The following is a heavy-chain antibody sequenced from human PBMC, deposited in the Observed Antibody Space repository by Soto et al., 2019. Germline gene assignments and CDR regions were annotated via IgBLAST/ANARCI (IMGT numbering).Heavy chain of an antibody. CDR1: GGTFSSYT. Sequence: SVKVSCKASGGTFSSYTISWVRQARGQRLEWIGWIVVGSGNTNYAQKFQERVTITRDMSTSTAYMELSSLRSEDTAVYYCAATDYYYGSGSYYNQIYYYYGMDVWGQGTTVTVSS. D-gene: IGHD3-10*01. J-gene: IGHJ6*02. CDR3: AATDYYYGSGSYYNQIYYYYGMDV. V-gene: IGHV1-58*02. CDR2: IVVGSGNT.